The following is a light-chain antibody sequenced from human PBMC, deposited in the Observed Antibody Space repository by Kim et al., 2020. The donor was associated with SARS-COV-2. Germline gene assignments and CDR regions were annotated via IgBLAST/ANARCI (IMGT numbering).Light chain of an antibody. CDR1: NIGSKN. J-gene: IGLJ3*02. CDR3: QVWDSSTAWV. V-gene: IGLV3-9*01. CDR2: RDS. Sequence: VAQGQTARITCGGNNIGSKNVHWYQQKPGQASVLVIYRDSNRPSGIPERFSGSNSGNTATLTISRAQAGDEADYYCQVWDSSTAWVFGGGTKLTVL.